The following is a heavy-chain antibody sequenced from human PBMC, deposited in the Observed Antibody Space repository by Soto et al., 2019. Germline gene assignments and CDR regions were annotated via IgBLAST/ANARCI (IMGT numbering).Heavy chain of an antibody. D-gene: IGHD1-26*01. Sequence: GGSLRLSCVVSGFTFSRYDMNWVRQAPGKGLEWVSYITGGSSTIYYADSVKGRFTISRDNAKNSLYLQMNSLRDEDTAVYYCARRVLNSESYPHTDYWGRGTLVTVSS. CDR3: ARRVLNSESYPHTDY. CDR2: ITGGSSTI. CDR1: GFTFSRYD. J-gene: IGHJ4*02. V-gene: IGHV3-48*02.